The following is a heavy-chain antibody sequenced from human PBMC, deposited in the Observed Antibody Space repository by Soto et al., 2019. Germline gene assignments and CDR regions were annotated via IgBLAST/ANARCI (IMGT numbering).Heavy chain of an antibody. D-gene: IGHD6-19*01. CDR1: GFTVSSNF. J-gene: IGHJ4*02. CDR2: IYSGGST. V-gene: IGHV3-53*01. Sequence: GGSLRLSCAASGFTVSSNFMSWVRQAPGKGLEWVSVIYSGGSTNYADSVKGRFTISRDNSKNTLYLQMNSLRADDTAVYYCARDRSSGWYDYWGQGTLVTVSS. CDR3: ARDRSSGWYDY.